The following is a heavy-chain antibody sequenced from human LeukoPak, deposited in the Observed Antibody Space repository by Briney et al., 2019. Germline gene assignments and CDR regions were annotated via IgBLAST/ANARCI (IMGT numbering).Heavy chain of an antibody. CDR2: INHSGST. J-gene: IGHJ4*02. Sequence: PSETLSLTCAVYGGSFSGYYWSWIRQPPGKGLEWIGEINHSGSTNYNPSLRSRVTISVDTSKNQFSLKLSSVTAADTAVYYCARGVAAARFGYYGSGSYYKVPYYFDYWGQGTLVTVSS. V-gene: IGHV4-34*01. CDR1: GGSFSGYY. CDR3: ARGVAAARFGYYGSGSYYKVPYYFDY. D-gene: IGHD3-10*01.